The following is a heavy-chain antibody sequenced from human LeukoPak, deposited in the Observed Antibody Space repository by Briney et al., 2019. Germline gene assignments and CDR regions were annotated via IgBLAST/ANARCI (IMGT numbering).Heavy chain of an antibody. CDR3: ARFRGGTGFDY. CDR1: GGSISTATFD. CDR2: ISSSGTA. Sequence: KPSETLSLTCAVSGGSISTATFDWGWIRQAPGRDLEWIATISSSGTAYYNPSLMSRVTISVDTSMNQFSLELTSVTAADTGLFYCARFRGGTGFDYWGQGILVIVSS. J-gene: IGHJ4*02. V-gene: IGHV4-39*01. D-gene: IGHD1-26*01.